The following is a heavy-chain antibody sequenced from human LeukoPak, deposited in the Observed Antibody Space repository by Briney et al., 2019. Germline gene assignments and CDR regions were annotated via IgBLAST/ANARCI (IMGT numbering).Heavy chain of an antibody. CDR2: IYYSGST. CDR3: AATVTYYYYYYYMDV. CDR1: GGSIGSYY. D-gene: IGHD4-17*01. J-gene: IGHJ6*03. Sequence: SETLSLTCSVSGGSIGSYYWNWIRQPPGKGLEGIGYIYYSGSTNYNPSLKSRVTISVDTSKNQFSLKLSSVTAADTAVYYCAATVTYYYYYYYMDVWGKGTTVTVSS. V-gene: IGHV4-59*01.